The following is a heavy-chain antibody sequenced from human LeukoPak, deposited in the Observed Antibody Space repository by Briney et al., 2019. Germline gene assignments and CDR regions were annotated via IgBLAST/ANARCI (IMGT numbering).Heavy chain of an antibody. CDR2: INQDGSEK. V-gene: IGHV3-7*01. J-gene: IGHJ4*02. D-gene: IGHD2-15*01. CDR1: GFTFSTDW. Sequence: GGSLRLSCAASGFTFSTDWMSWVRQAPGKGLEWVANINQDGSEKYYVDSVKGRFTISRDNAKNSLYLQMNSLRAEDTAVYYYARDPHPLGSDYWGQGTLVTVSS. CDR3: ARDPHPLGSDY.